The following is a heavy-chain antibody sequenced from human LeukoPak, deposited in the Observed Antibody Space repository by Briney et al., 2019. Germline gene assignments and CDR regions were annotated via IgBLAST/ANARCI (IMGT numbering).Heavy chain of an antibody. D-gene: IGHD6-19*01. CDR3: AKADKWLVPAS. V-gene: IGHV3-33*06. CDR2: IWYDGGNK. J-gene: IGHJ5*02. CDR1: GFTFSSYG. Sequence: GGSLRLSCAASGFTFSSYGMHWVRQAPGKGLEWVAVIWYDGGNKYYADSVKGRFTISRDNSKNTLYLQMNSLRAEDTAVYYCAKADKWLVPASWGQGTLVTVSS.